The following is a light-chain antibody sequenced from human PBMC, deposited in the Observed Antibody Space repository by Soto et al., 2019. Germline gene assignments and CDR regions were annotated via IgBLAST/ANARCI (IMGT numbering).Light chain of an antibody. CDR2: DVS. V-gene: IGKV1-5*01. CDR3: QQYDSFSVT. J-gene: IGKJ1*01. CDR1: QRISGW. Sequence: DIQLTQSPSTLSASVGETVTLTCLARQRISGWLAWHQQKPGKAPKLLIYDVSALKRGVPPRFSGSGSGTEFTLTISSLQPEDFATYYCQQYDSFSVTFGQGTKVDIK.